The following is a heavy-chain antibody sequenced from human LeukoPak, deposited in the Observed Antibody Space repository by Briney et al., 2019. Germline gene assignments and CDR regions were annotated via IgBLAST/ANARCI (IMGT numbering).Heavy chain of an antibody. Sequence: VGSLRLSRATSGFTLNNAWMSWVRQAPGKGLEWVGRIKSKTNDETTDYAAPVKGRFTISRDDSKNTLYLQMNSLKTEDTAVYYCTAGTGYSDHDYWGQGTLVTVSS. CDR2: IKSKTNDETT. CDR3: TAGTGYSDHDY. D-gene: IGHD5-12*01. CDR1: GFTLNNAW. V-gene: IGHV3-15*01. J-gene: IGHJ4*02.